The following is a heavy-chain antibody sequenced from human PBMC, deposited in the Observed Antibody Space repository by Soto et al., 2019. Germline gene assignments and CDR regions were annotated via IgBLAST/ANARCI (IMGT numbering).Heavy chain of an antibody. CDR1: GFTFSSYS. J-gene: IGHJ3*02. CDR2: IKEDGSET. CDR3: AKAFNGALDS. Sequence: GGSLRLSCAASGFTFSSYSMNWVRQAPGKGLEWVANIKEDGSETYYVDSVKGRFTISRDNAKNSLYLQMNSLRAEDTAVYYCAKAFNGALDSWGQGTMVTVS. V-gene: IGHV3-7*01.